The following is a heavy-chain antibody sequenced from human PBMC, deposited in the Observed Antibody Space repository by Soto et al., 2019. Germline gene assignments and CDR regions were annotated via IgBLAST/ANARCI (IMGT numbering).Heavy chain of an antibody. CDR3: ARDASVGLSYS. CDR2: ISSYNGNT. V-gene: IGHV1-18*01. Sequence: QVQLVQSGAEVTKPGASVKVSCKASGYTFTRYGISWVRQAPVQGLEWMGWISSYNGNTKYAQKLQVRVTMTTDTSTSTADMELRILRSDDTAVYYCARDASVGLSYSWGQATPVTVSS. J-gene: IGHJ4*02. CDR1: GYTFTRYG. D-gene: IGHD1-26*01.